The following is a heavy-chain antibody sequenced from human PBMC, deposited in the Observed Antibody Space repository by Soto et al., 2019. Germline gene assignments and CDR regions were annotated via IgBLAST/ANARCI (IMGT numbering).Heavy chain of an antibody. Sequence: EVQLVESGGGLVQPGGSLRLSCAASGFPFSSYWMHWVRQAPGKGLVWFSRINSDGSSTSYADSVKGRFTISRDNAKNTLYLQMNSLRAEDTAVYYCAREKGVVVIPYYYYGMDVWGQGTTVTVSS. CDR1: GFPFSSYW. CDR2: INSDGSST. CDR3: AREKGVVVIPYYYYGMDV. V-gene: IGHV3-74*01. D-gene: IGHD3-22*01. J-gene: IGHJ6*02.